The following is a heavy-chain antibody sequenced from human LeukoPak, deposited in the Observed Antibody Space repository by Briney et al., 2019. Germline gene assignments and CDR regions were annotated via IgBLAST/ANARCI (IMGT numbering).Heavy chain of an antibody. V-gene: IGHV4-30-4*01. CDR3: ARDLKQGYSYGYFDY. CDR1: GGSISSGDYY. D-gene: IGHD5-18*01. CDR2: IYYSGST. J-gene: IGHJ4*02. Sequence: PSQTLSLTCTVSGGSISSGDYYWSWIRQPPGKGLEWIGYIYYSGSTYYNPSLKSRVTVSVDTSKNQFSLKLSSVTATDTAVYYCARDLKQGYSYGYFDYWGQGTLVTVSS.